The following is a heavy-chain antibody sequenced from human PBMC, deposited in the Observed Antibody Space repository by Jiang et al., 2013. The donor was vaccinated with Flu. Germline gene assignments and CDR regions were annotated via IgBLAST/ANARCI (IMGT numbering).Heavy chain of an antibody. CDR2: INTNTGNP. J-gene: IGHJ4*02. D-gene: IGHD3-22*01. CDR1: GYTFTSYA. V-gene: IGHV7-4-1*02. Sequence: KPGASVKVSCKASGYTFTSYAMNWVRQAPGQGLEWMGWINTNTGNPTYAQGFTGRLVFSLDTSVSTAYLQISSLKAEDTAVYYCARESGGYYDSSGYYYYFDYWGQGTLVTVSS. CDR3: ARESGGYYDSSGYYYYFDY.